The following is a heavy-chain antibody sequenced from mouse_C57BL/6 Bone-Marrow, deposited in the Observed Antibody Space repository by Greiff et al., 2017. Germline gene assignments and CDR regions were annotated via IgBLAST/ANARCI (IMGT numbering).Heavy chain of an antibody. D-gene: IGHD3-3*01. Sequence: VQLQQSGPVLVKPGASVKMSCKASGYTLTDYYMNWVKQSHGKSLEWIGDINPDNGGTSYNQKFKGKATLTVDKSSSTAYMQLDSLTSEDSAVYYCARLAETYFDVWGKGTTVTVSS. CDR1: GYTLTDYY. J-gene: IGHJ1*03. V-gene: IGHV1-19*01. CDR2: INPDNGGT. CDR3: ARLAETYFDV.